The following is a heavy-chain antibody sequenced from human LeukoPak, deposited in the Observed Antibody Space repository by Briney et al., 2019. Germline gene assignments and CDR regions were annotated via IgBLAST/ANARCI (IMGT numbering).Heavy chain of an antibody. CDR2: IYHSGNT. CDR3: ARAGYGDSDFDY. D-gene: IGHD4-17*01. J-gene: IGHJ4*02. CDR1: GYSISTSYY. Sequence: SETLSLSCTVSGYSISTSYYWGWFRQPPGKGLEWIGSIYHSGNTYYNPSLKSRVPISVDTSKNQFSLKLNSVTAADTAVYYCARAGYGDSDFDYWGQGTLVTVSS. V-gene: IGHV4-38-2*02.